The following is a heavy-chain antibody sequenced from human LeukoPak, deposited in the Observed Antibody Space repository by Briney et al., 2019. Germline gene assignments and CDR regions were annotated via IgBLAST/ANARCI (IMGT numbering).Heavy chain of an antibody. Sequence: SETLSLTCTVSGGSISSSSYYWGWIRQPPGKGLEWIGSIHYGGTTHYNPSLQSRVTISADTSKNQFALDLRSVTAADTAVYYCTRDIGDFVSDFWGQGTLVTVSS. CDR1: GGSISSSSYY. CDR3: TRDIGDFVSDF. D-gene: IGHD2-21*02. V-gene: IGHV4-39*02. CDR2: IHYGGTT. J-gene: IGHJ4*02.